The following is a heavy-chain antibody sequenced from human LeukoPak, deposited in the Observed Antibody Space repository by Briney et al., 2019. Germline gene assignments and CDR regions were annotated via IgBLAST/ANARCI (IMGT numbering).Heavy chain of an antibody. CDR2: IYHSGTT. D-gene: IGHD1-26*01. CDR3: TRLSHVAGAAKVSWFDP. CDR1: AYSISNGFL. V-gene: IGHV4-38-2*02. J-gene: IGHJ5*02. Sequence: PSETLSLTCTVSAYSISNGFLWGWVRQPPGKVLEWIASIYHSGTTYYNPSLKSRITASVDTSKNQFSLKLSSATAADTAIYYCTRLSHVAGAAKVSWFDPWGQGTLVTVSS.